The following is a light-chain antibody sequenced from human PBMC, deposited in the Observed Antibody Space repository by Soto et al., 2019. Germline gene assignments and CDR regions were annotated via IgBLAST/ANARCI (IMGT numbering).Light chain of an antibody. CDR2: GAS. Sequence: EIVMTQSPATLSVSPGERSTPSCTASQNVSSNLAWYQQKPGQAPRLLIYGASTRATGVPDRFSGSGSGTEFTLTISSVQAEDVAVYYCKQYNNWPRTFGQGTKVDIK. J-gene: IGKJ1*01. CDR3: KQYNNWPRT. CDR1: QNVSSN. V-gene: IGKV3-15*01.